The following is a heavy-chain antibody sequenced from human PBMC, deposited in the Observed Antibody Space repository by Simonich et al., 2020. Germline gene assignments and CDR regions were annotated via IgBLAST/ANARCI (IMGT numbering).Heavy chain of an antibody. D-gene: IGHD7-27*01. V-gene: IGHV3-74*01. Sequence: EVQLVESGGGLVQPGGSLRLSCAASGFTFSSYWMHWVSQAPGKWLVWVSRIKSDGSSKSYADSVKGRFTISRDNAKNTLYLQMNSLRAEDTAVYYCAREAGDLWYFDLWGRGTLVTVSS. CDR3: AREAGDLWYFDL. CDR1: GFTFSSYW. J-gene: IGHJ2*01. CDR2: IKSDGSSK.